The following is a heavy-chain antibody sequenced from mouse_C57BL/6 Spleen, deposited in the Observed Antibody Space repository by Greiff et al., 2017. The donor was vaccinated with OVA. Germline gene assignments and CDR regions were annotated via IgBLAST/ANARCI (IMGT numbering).Heavy chain of an antibody. Sequence: EVQVVESGGDLVKPGGSLKLSCAASGFTFSSYGMSWVRQTPDKRLEWVATISSGGSYTYYPDSVKGRFTISRDNAKNTLYLQMSSLKSEDTAMYYCARIYYGYDGYFDYWGQGTTLTVSS. CDR2: ISSGGSYT. CDR3: ARIYYGYDGYFDY. CDR1: GFTFSSYG. D-gene: IGHD2-2*01. V-gene: IGHV5-6*01. J-gene: IGHJ2*01.